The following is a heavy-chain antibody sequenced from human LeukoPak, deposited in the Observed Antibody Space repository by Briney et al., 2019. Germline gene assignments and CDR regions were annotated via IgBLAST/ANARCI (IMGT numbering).Heavy chain of an antibody. V-gene: IGHV3-9*01. CDR2: ISWNSGSI. CDR3: ARAYKDRSLAGKKEFFQH. J-gene: IGHJ1*01. Sequence: GRSLRLSCAASGFTFDDYAMHWVRQAPGKGLEWVSGISWNSGSIGYADSVKGRFTISRDNAKNSLYLQMNSLRAEDTALYYCARAYKDRSLAGKKEFFQHWGQGTLVTVSS. D-gene: IGHD6-19*01. CDR1: GFTFDDYA.